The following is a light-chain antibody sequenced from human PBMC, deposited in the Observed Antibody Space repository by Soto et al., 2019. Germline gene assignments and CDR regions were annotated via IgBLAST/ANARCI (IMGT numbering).Light chain of an antibody. V-gene: IGKV1-5*03. CDR2: KAS. Sequence: DNKMSHSASTLSVTEGDRATLXHRASQTISSWLAWYQQKPGKAPKLLIYKASTLKSGVPSRFSGSGSGTEFTLTISSLQPDDFATYYCQHYNSYSEPFGQGAKV. CDR1: QTISSW. CDR3: QHYNSYSEP. J-gene: IGKJ1*01.